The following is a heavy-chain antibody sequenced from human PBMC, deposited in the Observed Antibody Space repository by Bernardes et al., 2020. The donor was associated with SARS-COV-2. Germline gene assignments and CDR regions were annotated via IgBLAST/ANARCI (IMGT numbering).Heavy chain of an antibody. CDR1: GFTFSSYS. CDR3: ARDGGYGNYFDY. V-gene: IGHV3-21*01. Sequence: GGFLRLSCAASGFTFSSYSMNWVRQAPGKGLECVSSISSSGSYRYYADSVKGRFTISRDNAKNSLYLQMNSLRAEDTAVYYCARDGGYGNYFDYWGQGTLVTVSS. CDR2: ISSSGSYR. D-gene: IGHD3-16*01. J-gene: IGHJ4*02.